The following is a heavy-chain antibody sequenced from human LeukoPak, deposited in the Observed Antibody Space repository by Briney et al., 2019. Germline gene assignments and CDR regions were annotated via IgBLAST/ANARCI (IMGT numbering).Heavy chain of an antibody. CDR3: ARDRGWEVLPSYFDY. CDR1: GFTFSRHA. D-gene: IGHD1-26*01. CDR2: ISYDGSNK. J-gene: IGHJ4*02. Sequence: GGSLRLSCAASGFTFSRHAMHWVRQAPGKGLEWVAVISYDGSNKYYADSVKGRFTISRDNSKNTLYLQMNSLRDEDTAVYYCARDRGWEVLPSYFDYWGQGTLVTVSS. V-gene: IGHV3-30-3*01.